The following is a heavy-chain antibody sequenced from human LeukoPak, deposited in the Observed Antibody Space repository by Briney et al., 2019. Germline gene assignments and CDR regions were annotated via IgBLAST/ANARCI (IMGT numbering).Heavy chain of an antibody. V-gene: IGHV3-15*01. CDR3: TTDFRALWFGEFGY. CDR1: GFTFSSYG. D-gene: IGHD3-10*01. Sequence: PGGSLRLSCAASGFTFSSYGMSWVRQAPGKGLEWVGRIKSKTDGGTTDYAAPVKGRFTISRDDSKNTLYLQMNSLKTEDTAVYYCTTDFRALWFGEFGYWGQGTLVTVSS. J-gene: IGHJ4*02. CDR2: IKSKTDGGTT.